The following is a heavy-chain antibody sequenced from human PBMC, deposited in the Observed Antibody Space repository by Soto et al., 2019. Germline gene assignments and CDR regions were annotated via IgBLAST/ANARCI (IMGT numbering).Heavy chain of an antibody. Sequence: GGSLRLSCAASGFNFRSYEMNWVRQAPGKGLEWISFISSSGINTFYADSVKCRVTISRDNAVNSLYLQMDSLRPEDTALYYCLRDDYLVDSGAFDIWGQGTLVTLS. D-gene: IGHD4-17*01. V-gene: IGHV3-48*03. CDR1: GFNFRSYE. CDR2: ISSSGINT. CDR3: LRDDYLVDSGAFDI. J-gene: IGHJ3*02.